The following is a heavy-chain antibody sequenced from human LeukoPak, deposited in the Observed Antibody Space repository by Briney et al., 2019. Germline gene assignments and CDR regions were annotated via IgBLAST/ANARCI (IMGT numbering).Heavy chain of an antibody. V-gene: IGHV3-30-3*01. J-gene: IGHJ4*02. CDR3: ARDGPDSSGYYFDY. CDR2: ISYDGSNK. D-gene: IGHD3-22*01. Sequence: GGSLRLSCAASGFTFSSYAMHWVRQVPGKGLEWVAVISYDGSNKYYADSAKGRFTISRDNSKNTLYLQMNSLRAEDTAVYYCARDGPDSSGYYFDYWGQGTLVTVSS. CDR1: GFTFSSYA.